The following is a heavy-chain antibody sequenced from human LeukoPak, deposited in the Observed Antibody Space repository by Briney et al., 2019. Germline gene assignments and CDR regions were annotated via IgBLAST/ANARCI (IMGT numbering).Heavy chain of an antibody. CDR2: ISYDGSNG. V-gene: IGHV3-30*04. J-gene: IGHJ4*02. Sequence: GGSLRLSCAASGFTFSSYAMHWVRQAPGRGLGWVTVISYDGSNGYYTGSVKGRFTISRDNSQNTLYVQMSSLRPEDTAVYYCVREVTSGSFDYWGQGTLVTVSS. D-gene: IGHD1-26*01. CDR3: VREVTSGSFDY. CDR1: GFTFSSYA.